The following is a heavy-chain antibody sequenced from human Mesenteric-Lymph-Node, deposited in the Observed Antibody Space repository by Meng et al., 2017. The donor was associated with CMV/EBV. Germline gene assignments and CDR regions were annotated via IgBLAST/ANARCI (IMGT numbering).Heavy chain of an antibody. J-gene: IGHJ5*02. Sequence: AVDGGSFSGYYWSWIRQPPGKGLEWIGEINHSGSTNYNPSLKSRVTISVDTSKNQFSLKLSSVTAADTAVYYCARVSTKGAYNWFDPWGQGTLVTVSS. V-gene: IGHV4-34*01. D-gene: IGHD1-1*01. CDR1: GGSFSGYY. CDR3: ARVSTKGAYNWFDP. CDR2: INHSGST.